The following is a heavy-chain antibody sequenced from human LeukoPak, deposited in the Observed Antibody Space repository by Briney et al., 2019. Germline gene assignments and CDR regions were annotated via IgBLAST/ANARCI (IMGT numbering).Heavy chain of an antibody. V-gene: IGHV3-23*01. CDR3: SRIKCGGNSGYHFDY. Sequence: GGSLRLYCSASGFNFNYFAMSWIRQAPGKRLEWVSTIGDSGSGGSYADSVGGRFTISRDNSKNIVYLQMHSLRVDDSAVYYCSRIKCGGNSGYHFDYWGQGTLVTVSS. D-gene: IGHD4-23*01. CDR1: GFNFNYFA. J-gene: IGHJ4*02. CDR2: IGDSGSGG.